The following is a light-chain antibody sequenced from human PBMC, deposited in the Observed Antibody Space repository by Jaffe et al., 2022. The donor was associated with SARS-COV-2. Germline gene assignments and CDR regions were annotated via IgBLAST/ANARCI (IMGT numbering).Light chain of an antibody. J-gene: IGLJ3*02. CDR3: QSYDNSLSGWV. CDR2: GKN. Sequence: QSVLTQPPSVSGAPGQRVTISCTGSSSNIGAGHDVNWYQQVPGTAPKLLIYGKNNRPSGVPDRFSGSKSGTSASLAISGLQAEDEADYYCQSYDNSLSGWVFGGGTKLTVL. CDR1: SSNIGAGHD. V-gene: IGLV1-40*01.